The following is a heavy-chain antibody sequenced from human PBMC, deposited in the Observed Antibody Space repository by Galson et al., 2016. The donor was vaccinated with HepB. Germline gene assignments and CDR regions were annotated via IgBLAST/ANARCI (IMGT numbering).Heavy chain of an antibody. CDR3: ARHGMRGRYDDKFCSIDH. Sequence: QSGAEVKKSGESLKISCKGSGYSFSNYWIGWVRQMPGKGLEWMGIIYPDDSDLRYSPSFQGQVTISADKSLSTTYLQWSSLKASDTAIYYCARHGMRGRYDDKFCSIDHWGQGTQVTVAS. CDR1: GYSFSNYW. CDR2: IYPDDSDL. J-gene: IGHJ4*02. V-gene: IGHV5-51*01. D-gene: IGHD3-16*01.